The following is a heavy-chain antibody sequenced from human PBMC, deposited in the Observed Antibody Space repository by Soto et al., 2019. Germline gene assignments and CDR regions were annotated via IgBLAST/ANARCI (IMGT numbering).Heavy chain of an antibody. CDR3: AKDISYSSDALDI. CDR2: ISWNSGII. J-gene: IGHJ3*02. Sequence: EVQLVESGGGLVQPGRSLRLSCAASGFTFDDYAMHWVRQPPGKGLDWVSGISWNSGIIVYADSVKGRFTISRDNAKNSLYLQINSLRAEDTALYYCAKDISYSSDALDIRGQGTTVTVSS. CDR1: GFTFDDYA. D-gene: IGHD6-13*01. V-gene: IGHV3-9*01.